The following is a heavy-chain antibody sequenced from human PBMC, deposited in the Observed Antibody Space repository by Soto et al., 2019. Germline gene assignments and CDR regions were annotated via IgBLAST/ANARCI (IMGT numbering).Heavy chain of an antibody. CDR1: GFTFSSYA. D-gene: IGHD3-22*01. Sequence: GGSLRFSCAASGFTFSSYAMSWVRQAPGKGLEWVSAISGSGDSTYYADSVKGRFTISRDNSKNTLYLQMNSLRAEDTAVYYCAKDSTSPPDYYYDSSGYPPENWFDPWGQGTLVTVSS. V-gene: IGHV3-23*01. CDR2: ISGSGDST. CDR3: AKDSTSPPDYYYDSSGYPPENWFDP. J-gene: IGHJ5*02.